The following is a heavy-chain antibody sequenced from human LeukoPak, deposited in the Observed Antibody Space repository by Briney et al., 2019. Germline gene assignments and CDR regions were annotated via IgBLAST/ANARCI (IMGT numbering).Heavy chain of an antibody. Sequence: GGSLRLSCAASGFTFSSYAMSWVRQAPGKGLEWVSAISGSGGSTYYADSVKGRFTISRDNSQNTLYLQMNSLRAEDTAVYYCAKDGVAITMVRGVIITGYFDYWGQGTLVTVSS. CDR2: ISGSGGST. J-gene: IGHJ4*02. D-gene: IGHD3-10*01. CDR1: GFTFSSYA. CDR3: AKDGVAITMVRGVIITGYFDY. V-gene: IGHV3-23*01.